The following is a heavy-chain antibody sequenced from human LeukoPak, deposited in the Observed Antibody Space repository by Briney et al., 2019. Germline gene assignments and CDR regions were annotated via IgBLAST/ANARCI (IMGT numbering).Heavy chain of an antibody. CDR1: GFTFRSYG. J-gene: IGHJ6*04. CDR2: IRYDGNNK. D-gene: IGHD3-10*02. V-gene: IGHV3-30*02. CDR3: AELGITMIGGV. Sequence: GGSLRLSCAASGFTFRSYGMHWIRQAPGKGLERVAFIRYDGNNKYYADSVKGRFTISRDNSKNTLYLQMNSLRAEDTAVYYCAELGITMIGGVWGKGTTVTISS.